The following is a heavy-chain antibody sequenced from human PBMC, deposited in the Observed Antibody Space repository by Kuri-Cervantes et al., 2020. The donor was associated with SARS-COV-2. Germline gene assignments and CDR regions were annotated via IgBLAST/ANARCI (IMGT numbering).Heavy chain of an antibody. Sequence: GESLKISCAASGFTFSSYAMHWVRQAPGKGLEWVAVISYDGSNKYYADCVKGRFTISRDNSKNTLYLQMNSLRAEDTAVYYCARDFNPLDYWGQGTLVTVSS. J-gene: IGHJ4*02. CDR3: ARDFNPLDY. CDR2: ISYDGSNK. CDR1: GFTFSSYA. V-gene: IGHV3-30-3*01.